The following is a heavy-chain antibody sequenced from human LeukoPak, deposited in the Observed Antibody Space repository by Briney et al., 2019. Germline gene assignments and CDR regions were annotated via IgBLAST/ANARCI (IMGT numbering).Heavy chain of an antibody. Sequence: SETLSLTCAVYGGSFSGYYWSWIRQPPGKGLEWIGEINHSGSTNYNPSLKSRVTISVDTSKNQFSLKLSSVTAADTAVYYCARERTRGVYYYDSSGYPNLFDPWGQGTLVTVSS. CDR3: ARERTRGVYYYDSSGYPNLFDP. J-gene: IGHJ5*02. CDR1: GGSFSGYY. V-gene: IGHV4-34*01. D-gene: IGHD3-22*01. CDR2: INHSGST.